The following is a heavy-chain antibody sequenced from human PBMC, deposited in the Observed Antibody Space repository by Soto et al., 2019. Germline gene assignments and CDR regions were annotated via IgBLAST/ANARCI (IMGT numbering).Heavy chain of an antibody. CDR3: AYGSSSAWIDY. V-gene: IGHV4-39*01. CDR1: GDSMRGYHFY. Sequence: SETLSLTCSVSGDSMRGYHFYWGWIRQAPGKGLEWIGSAYFSGGNTYYSPSLKSRVSISVDTSKNEFSLRLTSLTAADTAVYFCAYGSSSAWIDYWGQGTLVSVSS. D-gene: IGHD6-25*01. CDR2: AYFSGGNT. J-gene: IGHJ4*02.